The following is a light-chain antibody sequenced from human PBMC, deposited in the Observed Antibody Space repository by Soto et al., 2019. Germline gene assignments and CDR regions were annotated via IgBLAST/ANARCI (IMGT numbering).Light chain of an antibody. CDR3: QVWDSSSDHRV. Sequence: SYELTQPPSVSVAPGKTARITCGGNNIGSKSVHWYQQKPGQAPVQVIYYDSDRPSGIPERFSGSNSGNTATLTISRVEAGDEADYYCQVWDSSSDHRVFGGGTKLTVL. J-gene: IGLJ2*01. V-gene: IGLV3-21*04. CDR2: YDS. CDR1: NIGSKS.